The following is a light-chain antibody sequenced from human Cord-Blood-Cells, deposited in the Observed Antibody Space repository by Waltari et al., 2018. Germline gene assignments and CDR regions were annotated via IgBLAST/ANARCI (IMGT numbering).Light chain of an antibody. CDR3: QQYYSTPRT. J-gene: IGKJ1*01. CDR1: QSVLYSSNNKNY. CDR2: CAS. V-gene: IGKV4-1*01. Sequence: IVMTKSPDYLAVSLGARATINCKSSQSVLYSSNNKNYLAWYQQKPGQPPKLLIYCASTRESGVPDRFSGSGSGTDFTLTISSLQAEDVAVYYCQQYYSTPRTFGQGTKVEIK.